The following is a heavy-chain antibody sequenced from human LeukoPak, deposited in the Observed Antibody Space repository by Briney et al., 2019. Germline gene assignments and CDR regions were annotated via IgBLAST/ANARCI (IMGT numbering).Heavy chain of an antibody. CDR2: ISGSGGST. D-gene: IGHD2-2*01. J-gene: IGHJ3*02. CDR1: GFTFSSYA. V-gene: IGHV3-23*01. Sequence: GGSLRLSCAVSGFTFSSYAMSWVRQAPGKGLEWVSAISGSGGSTYYADSVKGRFTISRDNSKNTLYLQMNSLRAEDTAVYYCAKEIGIVVVPAADDAFVIWGQGSMVTVSS. CDR3: AKEIGIVVVPAADDAFVI.